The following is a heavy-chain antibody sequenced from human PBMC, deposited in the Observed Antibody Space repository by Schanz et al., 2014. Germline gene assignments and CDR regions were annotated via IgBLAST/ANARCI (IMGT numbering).Heavy chain of an antibody. CDR1: GGTFSSFG. D-gene: IGHD3-10*01. Sequence: VQLEQSGAEVKKPGSSVKVSCKASGGTFSSFGINWVRQAPGQGLEWMGRIIPSLGLAKYEQKFQDKVTITADTSTTTAYMELSGLRSEDTAVYYCARGPIPIQGVPMDFWGQGTLVTVSS. V-gene: IGHV1-69*02. CDR2: IIPSLGLA. J-gene: IGHJ4*02. CDR3: ARGPIPIQGVPMDF.